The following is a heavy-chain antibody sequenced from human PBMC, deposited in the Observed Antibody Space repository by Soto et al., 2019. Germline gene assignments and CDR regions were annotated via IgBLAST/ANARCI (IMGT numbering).Heavy chain of an antibody. CDR1: GDSLSSGGHY. Sequence: LTCTVSGDSLSSGGHYWSWIRQHPGKGLEWIGHIYDSVNTYYSPSLRSRVTISADMSKNQFSLNLRSVTAADTAVYYCARVDHRGYFAILTDYWGQGTLVTVSS. CDR3: ARVDHRGYFAILTDY. CDR2: IYDSVNT. D-gene: IGHD3-9*01. J-gene: IGHJ4*02. V-gene: IGHV4-31*03.